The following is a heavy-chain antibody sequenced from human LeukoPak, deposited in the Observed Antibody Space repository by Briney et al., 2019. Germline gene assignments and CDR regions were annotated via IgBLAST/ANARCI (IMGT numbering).Heavy chain of an antibody. Sequence: GGSLRLSCAASGFTFSSYGMSWVRQAPGKGLEWVSAISGSGGSTYYADSVKGRFTISRDNAKNSLYLQMNSLRAEDTALYYCVKDYDSSGYYPDYWGQGTLVTVSS. J-gene: IGHJ4*02. CDR2: ISGSGGST. V-gene: IGHV3-23*01. CDR1: GFTFSSYG. CDR3: VKDYDSSGYYPDY. D-gene: IGHD3-22*01.